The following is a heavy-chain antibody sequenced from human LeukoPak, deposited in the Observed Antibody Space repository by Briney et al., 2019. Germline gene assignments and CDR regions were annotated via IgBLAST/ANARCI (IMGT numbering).Heavy chain of an antibody. CDR1: GGSFSHNY. V-gene: IGHV4-34*01. CDR2: IHPSGTT. D-gene: IGHD3-3*01. Sequence: SETLSLTCTVYGGSFSHNYWHWIRQPPGKGLEWIGEIHPSGTTTYNPSLESRVSISVDMPNNQFSLRVTSVTAADTAIYYCARGVDSAKVGYWGRGTLVTVSS. CDR3: ARGVDSAKVGY. J-gene: IGHJ4*02.